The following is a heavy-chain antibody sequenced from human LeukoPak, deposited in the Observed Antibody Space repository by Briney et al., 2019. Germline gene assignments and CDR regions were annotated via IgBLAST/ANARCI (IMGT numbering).Heavy chain of an antibody. CDR2: IYYSGST. D-gene: IGHD1-26*01. CDR1: GGSISSGGYY. V-gene: IGHV4-31*03. J-gene: IGHJ5*02. Sequence: PSETLSLTCTVSGGSISSGGYYWSWIRQHPGKGLEWIGYIYYSGSTYYNPSLKSRVTISVDTSKNQFSLKLSSVTAADTAVYYCARDNASGSYYSDARVGFDPWGQGTLVTVSS. CDR3: ARDNASGSYYSDARVGFDP.